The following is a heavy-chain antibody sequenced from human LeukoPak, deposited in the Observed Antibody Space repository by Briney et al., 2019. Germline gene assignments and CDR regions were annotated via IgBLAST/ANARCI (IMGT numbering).Heavy chain of an antibody. J-gene: IGHJ6*02. CDR2: IYYSGST. V-gene: IGHV4-59*12. D-gene: IGHD2-8*01. CDR3: ARPYCTNGVCYPPLGMDV. CDR1: GGSISSYY. Sequence: PSETLSLTCTVSGGSISSYYWSWIRQPPGKGLEWIGYIYYSGSTNYNPSLKSRVTISVDTSKNQFSLKLSSVTAADTAVYYCARPYCTNGVCYPPLGMDVWGQGTTVTVSS.